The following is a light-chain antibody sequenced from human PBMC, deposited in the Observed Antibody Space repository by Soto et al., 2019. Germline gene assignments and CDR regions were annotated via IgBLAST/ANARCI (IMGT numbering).Light chain of an antibody. Sequence: EIVLTQSPGTLSLSPGERATLSCRASQSVGSSYLAWYQQKPGQAPRLLIYGASSRATVTPDRFSGSGSGTNFTLTISRLEPEDFAVYYCQQYGSLYTFGQGTKLEIK. J-gene: IGKJ2*01. CDR2: GAS. CDR1: QSVGSSY. CDR3: QQYGSLYT. V-gene: IGKV3-20*01.